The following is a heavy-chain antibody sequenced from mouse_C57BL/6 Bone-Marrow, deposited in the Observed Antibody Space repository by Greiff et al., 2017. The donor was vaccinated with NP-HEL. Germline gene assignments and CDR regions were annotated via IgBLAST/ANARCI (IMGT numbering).Heavy chain of an antibody. J-gene: IGHJ4*01. CDR1: GYTFTSYW. Sequence: QVQLQQPGAELVKPGASVKLSCKASGYTFTSYWMHWVKQRPGQGLEWIGMIHPNSGSTNYNEKFKSKATLTVDKSSSTAYMQLSSLTSEDSAVYYCARGESMITTDAMDYWGQGTSVTVSS. CDR2: IHPNSGST. V-gene: IGHV1-64*01. CDR3: ARGESMITTDAMDY. D-gene: IGHD2-4*01.